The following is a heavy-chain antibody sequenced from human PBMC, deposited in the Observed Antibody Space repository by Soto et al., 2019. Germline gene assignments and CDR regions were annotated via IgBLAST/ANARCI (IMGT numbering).Heavy chain of an antibody. CDR2: IYYSGST. CDR3: ARHAVHSSGLTDY. Sequence: PSETLSLTCTVSGGSFSSSPGYYWGWIRQPPGKGLEWIGSIYYSGSTYYNPSLKSRVTISVDTSKNQFSLKLSSVTAADTAVYYCARHAVHSSGLTDYWGQGTLVTVSS. V-gene: IGHV4-39*01. J-gene: IGHJ4*02. CDR1: GGSFSSSPGYY. D-gene: IGHD6-19*01.